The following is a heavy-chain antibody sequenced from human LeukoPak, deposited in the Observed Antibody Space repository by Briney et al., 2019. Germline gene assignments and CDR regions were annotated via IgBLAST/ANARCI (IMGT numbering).Heavy chain of an antibody. V-gene: IGHV4-34*01. CDR2: INHSGST. CDR1: GGSFSGYY. J-gene: IGHJ3*02. D-gene: IGHD3-10*01. CDR3: AKSNGYGLVDI. Sequence: SETLSLTCAVYGGSFSGYYWSWIRQPPGKGLEWIGEINHSGSTNYDPSLKSRVTISLDTSRNQFSLKLNSVTAADTAVYYCAKSNGYGLVDIWGQGTMVTVSS.